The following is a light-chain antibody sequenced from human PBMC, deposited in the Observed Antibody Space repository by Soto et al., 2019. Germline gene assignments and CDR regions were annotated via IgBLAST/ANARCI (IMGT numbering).Light chain of an antibody. CDR3: QQYNNWPLLT. CDR2: GAS. V-gene: IGKV3D-15*01. J-gene: IGKJ4*01. Sequence: EIVMTQSPATLSVSPGERVTLSCRASQSVRSNLAWYQQKPGQAPRLLIYGASTRATGIPARFSGSGSGTEFTLIISSLQSEGFAVYYCQQYNNWPLLTFGGGTKVEIK. CDR1: QSVRSN.